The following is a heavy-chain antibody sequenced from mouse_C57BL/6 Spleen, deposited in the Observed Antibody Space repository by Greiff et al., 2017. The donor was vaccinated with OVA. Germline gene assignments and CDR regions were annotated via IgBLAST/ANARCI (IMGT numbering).Heavy chain of an antibody. D-gene: IGHD2-4*01. Sequence: QVQLQQSGPGLVQPSQRLSITCTVSGFSFTSYGVHWVRQSPGKGLEWLGVIWSGGSTDYNAAFISRLSISKDNSKSQVFFKMNSLQADDTAIYYCARREGLRRGDYAMDYWGQGTSVTVSS. J-gene: IGHJ4*01. CDR3: ARREGLRRGDYAMDY. CDR2: IWSGGST. V-gene: IGHV2-2*01. CDR1: GFSFTSYG.